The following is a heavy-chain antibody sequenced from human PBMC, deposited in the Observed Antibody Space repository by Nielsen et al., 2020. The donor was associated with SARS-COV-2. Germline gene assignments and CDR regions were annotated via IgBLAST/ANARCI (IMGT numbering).Heavy chain of an antibody. CDR2: ISLDGSEN. Sequence: GESLKISCVGFGFTFSSYGIHWVRQAPGKGLEWVAVISLDGSENHYVDSVKGRFTISRDNSRNSVYLQMNSLRAEDTAVYYCAKVSAIIVGATTDYWGQGTLVTVSS. CDR1: GFTFSSYG. D-gene: IGHD1-26*01. CDR3: AKVSAIIVGATTDY. J-gene: IGHJ4*02. V-gene: IGHV3-30*18.